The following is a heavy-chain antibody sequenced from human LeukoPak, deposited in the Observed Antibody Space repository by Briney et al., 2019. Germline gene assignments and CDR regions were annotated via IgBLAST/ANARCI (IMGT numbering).Heavy chain of an antibody. J-gene: IGHJ4*02. CDR3: ARYYSGWYYFDY. D-gene: IGHD6-19*01. V-gene: IGHV1-69*01. CDR2: IIPIFGAA. Sequence: GSSVKVSCKASGGTFSSYAISWVRQAPGQGLEWMGGIIPIFGAANYAQKFQSRVTITADESTSTAYMELSSLRSEDTAVYYCARYYSGWYYFDYWGQGTLVTVSS. CDR1: GGTFSSYA.